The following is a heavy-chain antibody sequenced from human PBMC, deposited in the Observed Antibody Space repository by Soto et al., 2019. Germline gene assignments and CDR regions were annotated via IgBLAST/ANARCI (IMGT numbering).Heavy chain of an antibody. CDR2: ISSSSSTI. Sequence: ASGFTFSSYSMNWVRQAPGKGLEWVSYISSSSSTIYYADSVKGRFTISRDNAKNSLYLQMNSLGDEDTAVYYCASGLGARWRLWGQGTLVTVSS. D-gene: IGHD2-15*01. V-gene: IGHV3-48*02. CDR1: GFTFSSYS. J-gene: IGHJ4*02. CDR3: ASGLGARWRL.